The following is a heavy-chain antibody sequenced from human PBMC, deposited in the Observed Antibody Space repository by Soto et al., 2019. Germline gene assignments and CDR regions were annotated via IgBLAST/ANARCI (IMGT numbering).Heavy chain of an antibody. CDR2: LSYDVRNK. V-gene: IGHV3-30*04. CDR1: GFSFSTYS. CDR3: ARERVAGYYNVIGY. J-gene: IGHJ4*02. D-gene: IGHD3-22*01. Sequence: QVQLVESGGGVVQPGRSLRLSCAASGFSFSTYSMHWVRQAPGKGREWVAVLSYDVRNKFYADSVKGRFIISRDNAKSTLYLQMSSLRTEDTAVYYCARERVAGYYNVIGYWGQGTLVTVSS.